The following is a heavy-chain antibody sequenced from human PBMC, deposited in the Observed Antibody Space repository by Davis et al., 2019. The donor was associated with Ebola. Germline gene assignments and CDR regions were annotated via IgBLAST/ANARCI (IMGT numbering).Heavy chain of an antibody. CDR2: LGTSADT. Sequence: GGSLRLSCSASGFIISTYVMSWVRQAPGKGLEWVSTLGTSADTYYADSVKDRFTISRDNSKNTLYLQMNGLRVEDTAIYFCVKDTSNIWFDIWGQGTMVTVSS. D-gene: IGHD1-26*01. J-gene: IGHJ3*02. CDR3: VKDTSNIWFDI. V-gene: IGHV3-23*01. CDR1: GFIISTYV.